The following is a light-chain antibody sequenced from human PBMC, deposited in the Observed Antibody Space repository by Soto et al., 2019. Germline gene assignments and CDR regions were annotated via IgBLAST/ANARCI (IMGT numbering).Light chain of an antibody. CDR2: GAS. J-gene: IGKJ1*01. V-gene: IGKV3-15*01. CDR1: QSVSSN. Sequence: IVMAQSAATLSVSPGERATLSCRASQSVSSNLAWYEKKSGQAPRLLIYGASSRATGISARFSGSGSGTEFTLTISSQQSEDFAVYCCQAYNNWPRFGEGTKVDI. CDR3: QAYNNWPR.